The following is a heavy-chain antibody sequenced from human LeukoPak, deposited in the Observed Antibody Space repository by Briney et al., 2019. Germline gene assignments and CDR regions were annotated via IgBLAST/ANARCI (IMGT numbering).Heavy chain of an antibody. CDR3: ARQYSDILTGYHRGELYWYFDL. CDR1: GESFSDYY. Sequence: SETLSLTCAVYGESFSDYYWSWIRQPPGKGLEWIGEINHSGSTNYSPSLKSRVTISLDTSKNQFSLKLSSVTAADTAVYYCARQYSDILTGYHRGELYWYFDLWGRGTLVTVSS. D-gene: IGHD3-9*01. CDR2: INHSGST. J-gene: IGHJ2*01. V-gene: IGHV4-34*01.